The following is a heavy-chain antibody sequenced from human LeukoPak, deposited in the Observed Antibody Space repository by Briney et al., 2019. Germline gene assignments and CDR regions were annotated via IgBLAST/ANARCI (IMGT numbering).Heavy chain of an antibody. J-gene: IGHJ4*02. V-gene: IGHV4-39*01. CDR1: GGPISSSSYY. CDR3: ARHWFSGSYYPRYDV. CDR2: IYYSGNT. Sequence: SETLSLTCSVSGGPISSSSYYWDWVRQPPGKGLEWIGNIYYSGNTHYNSSLRSRVSISVDTSKNQFSLKLTSVTAADTAVYYCARHWFSGSYYPRYDVWGQGTLVTVSS. D-gene: IGHD1-26*01.